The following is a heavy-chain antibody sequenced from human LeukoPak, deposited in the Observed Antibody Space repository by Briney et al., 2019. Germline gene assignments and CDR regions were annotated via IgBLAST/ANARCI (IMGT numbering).Heavy chain of an antibody. V-gene: IGHV4-34*01. CDR2: INHSGST. CDR3: ARGVYSSSWAPFDY. Sequence: SETLSLTCAVYGGSFSGYYWSWIRQPPGKGLEWIGEINHSGSTNYNPSLKSRVTISVDTSKNQFSLKLSSVTAADTAVYCCARGVYSSSWAPFDYGGEGTLVTVPS. CDR1: GGSFSGYY. D-gene: IGHD6-13*01. J-gene: IGHJ4*02.